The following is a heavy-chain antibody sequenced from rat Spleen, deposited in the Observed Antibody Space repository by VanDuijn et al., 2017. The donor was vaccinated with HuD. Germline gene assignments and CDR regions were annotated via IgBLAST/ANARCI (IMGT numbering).Heavy chain of an antibody. CDR2: ISYDGSST. V-gene: IGHV5-29*01. Sequence: EVQLVESGGGLVQPGRSLKLSCAASGFTFSNYGMAWVRQAPTKGLEWVATISYDGSSTYYRDSVKGRFTISRDNAKSTLYLQMDSLRSEDTATYYCARRAYYSGPFDYWGQGVMVTVSS. CDR3: ARRAYYSGPFDY. J-gene: IGHJ2*01. CDR1: GFTFSNYG. D-gene: IGHD1-1*01.